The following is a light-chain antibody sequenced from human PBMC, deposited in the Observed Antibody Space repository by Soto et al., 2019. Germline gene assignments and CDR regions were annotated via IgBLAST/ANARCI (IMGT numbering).Light chain of an antibody. J-gene: IGKJ4*01. Sequence: IVLTQSPSSLSLSLGDRVTITFRASQGIRHNLGWYQQKPGQAPELLIYAVSTLQAGIPDRFRGGGSGTDFTLTISRLQPEDFAAYYCHKYDSSPLTFGGGTKVDI. V-gene: IGKV1-17*01. CDR2: AVS. CDR3: HKYDSSPLT. CDR1: QGIRHN.